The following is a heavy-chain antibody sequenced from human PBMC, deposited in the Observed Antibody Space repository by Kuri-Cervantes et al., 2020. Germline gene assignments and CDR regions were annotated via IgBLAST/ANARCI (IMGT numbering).Heavy chain of an antibody. CDR2: ISYDGSNK. J-gene: IGHJ4*02. CDR1: GFTFSSYG. Sequence: GESLKISCAASGFTFSSYGMHWVRQAPGKGLEWVAVISYDGSNKYYADSVKGRFTISRDNSKNTLYPQMNSLRAEDTAVYYCARDPWVITMVQGDYYFDYWGQGTLVTVSS. V-gene: IGHV3-30*05. CDR3: ARDPWVITMVQGDYYFDY. D-gene: IGHD3-10*01.